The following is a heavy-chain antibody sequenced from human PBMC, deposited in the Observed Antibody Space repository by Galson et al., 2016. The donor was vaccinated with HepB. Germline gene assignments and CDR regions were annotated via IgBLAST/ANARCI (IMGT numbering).Heavy chain of an antibody. V-gene: IGHV3-48*02. CDR3: ARDDRWYYYDSSGYYYGAFAM. Sequence: SLRLSCAASGFTFSNYAMSWVRQAPGKGLEWISYISITSTTKYYADSVKGRFTISRDNAKNSLYLQMNSLRDEDTAVYYCARDDRWYYYDSSGYYYGAFAMWGQGTMVAVSS. CDR1: GFTFSNYA. J-gene: IGHJ3*02. D-gene: IGHD3-22*01. CDR2: ISITSTTK.